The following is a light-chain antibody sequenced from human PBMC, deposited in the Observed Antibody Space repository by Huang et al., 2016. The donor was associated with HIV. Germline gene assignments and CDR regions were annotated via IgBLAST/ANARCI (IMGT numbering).Light chain of an antibody. Sequence: DIQMTQSPSTLSASVGDRVTITCRASQSISSWLAWYLQKPGKAPKLVIYKASILESGVPPRFSGSGSGTEFTLTISSLEPDDFATYYCQQYSSYSLLTFGGGTKVEIK. CDR1: QSISSW. CDR2: KAS. V-gene: IGKV1-5*03. CDR3: QQYSSYSLLT. J-gene: IGKJ4*01.